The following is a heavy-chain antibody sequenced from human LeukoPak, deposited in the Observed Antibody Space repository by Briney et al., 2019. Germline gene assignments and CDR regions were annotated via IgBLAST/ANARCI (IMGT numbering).Heavy chain of an antibody. D-gene: IGHD2-2*01. Sequence: PGGSLRLSCVASGFTFSDFYMSWIRQPPGKGLEWIGETSHSGSTNYNPSLESRVTISVDTSKKQFSLKVTSVTAADTALYFCARKDCSTTSCSYGFDIWAQGTMVTVSS. CDR1: GFTFSDFY. J-gene: IGHJ3*02. CDR2: TSHSGST. CDR3: ARKDCSTTSCSYGFDI. V-gene: IGHV4-34*01.